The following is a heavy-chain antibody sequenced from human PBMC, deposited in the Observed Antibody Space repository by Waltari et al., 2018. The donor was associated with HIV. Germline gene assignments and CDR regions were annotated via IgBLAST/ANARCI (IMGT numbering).Heavy chain of an antibody. D-gene: IGHD6-6*01. V-gene: IGHV3-33*01. CDR1: GFTFGNFA. Sequence: QVQLVVSGGGVVQPGTSLPLSFDVSGFTFGNFAIHWVRQSPGKGLEWLAVFWSDGVEISYADSVKGRFTISKDSSQKTLYLHLTSLRAEDTALYYCARGYSSSRWIPLYHWGRGTLVTVSS. CDR2: FWSDGVEI. J-gene: IGHJ4*02. CDR3: ARGYSSSRWIPLYH.